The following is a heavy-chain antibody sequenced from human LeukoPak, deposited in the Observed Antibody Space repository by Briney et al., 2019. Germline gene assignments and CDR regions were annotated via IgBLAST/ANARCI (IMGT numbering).Heavy chain of an antibody. V-gene: IGHV3-49*04. D-gene: IGHD3-22*01. CDR1: GFTFGDYA. Sequence: GGSLRLSCTAPGFTFGDYAMSWVRQAPGKGLEWVGFIRSKAYGGTTEYAASVKGKFTISRDDSNTIAYLQMNSLKTEDTAVYHCTRTNDYYDSSGYYRFFDYWGQGTLVTVSS. J-gene: IGHJ4*02. CDR3: TRTNDYYDSSGYYRFFDY. CDR2: IRSKAYGGTT.